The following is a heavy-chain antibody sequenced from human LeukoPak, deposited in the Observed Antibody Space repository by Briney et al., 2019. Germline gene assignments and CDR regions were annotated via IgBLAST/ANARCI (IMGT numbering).Heavy chain of an antibody. CDR2: INPNSGGT. Sequence: ASVKVSCKASGYTSTGYYMHWVRQAPGQGLEWMGWINPNSGGTNYAQKFQGRVTMTRDTSISTAYMELSRLRSDDTAVYYCARVYGYSYDSQFDYWGQGTLVTVSS. CDR3: ARVYGYSYDSQFDY. J-gene: IGHJ4*02. CDR1: GYTSTGYY. D-gene: IGHD5-18*01. V-gene: IGHV1-2*02.